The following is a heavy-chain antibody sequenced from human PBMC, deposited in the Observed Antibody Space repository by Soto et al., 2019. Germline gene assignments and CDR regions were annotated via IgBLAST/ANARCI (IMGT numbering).Heavy chain of an antibody. CDR2: TNHSGST. Sequence: SETLSITCAVYGGSFSGYYWSWFRQPPGKGLEWIGETNHSGSTNYNPSLKSRVTISVDTSKNQFSLKLSSVTAADTAVYYCARAGPSAFDIWGQGTMVTVSS. J-gene: IGHJ3*02. CDR1: GGSFSGYY. CDR3: ARAGPSAFDI. V-gene: IGHV4-34*01.